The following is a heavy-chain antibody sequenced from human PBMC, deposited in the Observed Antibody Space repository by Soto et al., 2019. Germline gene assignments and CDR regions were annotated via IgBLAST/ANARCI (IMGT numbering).Heavy chain of an antibody. D-gene: IGHD3-22*01. V-gene: IGHV4-4*02. CDR3: ARSPPYDSSGYYYWGLSYAFDI. CDR2: IYHSGST. CDR1: GGSISSSNW. Sequence: SETLSLTCAVSGGSISSSNWWSWVRQPPGKGLEWIGEIYHSGSTNYNPSLKSRVTISVDKSKNQFSLKLSSVTAADTAVYYCARSPPYDSSGYYYWGLSYAFDIWGQGTMVTVSS. J-gene: IGHJ3*02.